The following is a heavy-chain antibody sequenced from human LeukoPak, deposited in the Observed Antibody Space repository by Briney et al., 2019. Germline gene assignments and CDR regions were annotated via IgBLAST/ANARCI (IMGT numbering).Heavy chain of an antibody. V-gene: IGHV3-30*04. D-gene: IGHD2-21*01. Sequence: PGGSLRLSCAASGFSFSDHSMHWVRQAPGKGLEWVTVISYEGSDKFYTDSVKGRFLISRDNSKNTLYLQMDSLRGEDTAVYYCAKDFRIGYSAHFDYWGQGALVTVSS. CDR1: GFSFSDHS. J-gene: IGHJ4*02. CDR2: ISYEGSDK. CDR3: AKDFRIGYSAHFDY.